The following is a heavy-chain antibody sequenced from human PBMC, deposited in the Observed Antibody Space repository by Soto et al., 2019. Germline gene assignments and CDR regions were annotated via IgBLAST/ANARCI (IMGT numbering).Heavy chain of an antibody. J-gene: IGHJ5*01. V-gene: IGHV3-74*01. Sequence: EVQLVESGGGLVQPGGSLRLSCEASRGAFGDYWMHWVRQAPGKGLVWVSRINRDANDIIYAESVKGRFTASRDNAKNLVFLQMNSLRVEDTAVYYCARVVPHKWFDSWGQGTVVTVSS. CDR3: ARVVPHKWFDS. CDR2: INRDANDI. CDR1: RGAFGDYW. D-gene: IGHD3-10*02.